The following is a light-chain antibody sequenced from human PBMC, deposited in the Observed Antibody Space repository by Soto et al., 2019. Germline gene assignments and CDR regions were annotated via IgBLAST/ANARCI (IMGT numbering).Light chain of an antibody. J-gene: IGKJ4*01. Sequence: DIQMTQSPSTLSASVRVTVTITCRASQSFSSWLAWYQQKPGKAPRLLIYKASDLESGVPSRFSGSGSGTDFTLTISSLQPDDFATYYCQQYNSYSPLTFGGGTKVDIK. V-gene: IGKV1-5*03. CDR1: QSFSSW. CDR2: KAS. CDR3: QQYNSYSPLT.